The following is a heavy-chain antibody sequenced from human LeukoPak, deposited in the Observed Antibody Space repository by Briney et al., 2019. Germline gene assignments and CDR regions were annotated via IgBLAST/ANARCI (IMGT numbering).Heavy chain of an antibody. V-gene: IGHV5-51*01. CDR1: GYSFTTYW. D-gene: IGHD2-15*01. CDR3: ARRRMYCSGGNCYYFDY. J-gene: IGHJ4*02. Sequence: GESLKISCKGSGYSFTTYWIGWVRQMPGKGLEWMGIIYPGDSGTRYSPSFQGQVTISADNYINTAYLQWSSLKASDTAIYYCARRRMYCSGGNCYYFDYWGQGTLVTVSS. CDR2: IYPGDSGT.